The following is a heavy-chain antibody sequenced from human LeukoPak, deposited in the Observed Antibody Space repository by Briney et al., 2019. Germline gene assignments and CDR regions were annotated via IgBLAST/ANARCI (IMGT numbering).Heavy chain of an antibody. J-gene: IGHJ3*02. CDR1: GFTFDDYG. D-gene: IGHD4-23*01. Sequence: GGSLRLSCAASGFTFDDYGMSWVRQAPGKGLEWVSGINWNGGSTGYADSAKGRFTISRDNAKNSLYLQMNSLRAEDTALYYCASSYGGNSLTAFDIWGQGTMVTVSS. CDR2: INWNGGST. CDR3: ASSYGGNSLTAFDI. V-gene: IGHV3-20*04.